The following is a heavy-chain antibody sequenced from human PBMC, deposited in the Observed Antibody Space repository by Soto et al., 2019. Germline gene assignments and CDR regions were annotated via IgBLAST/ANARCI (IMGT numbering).Heavy chain of an antibody. D-gene: IGHD6-19*01. V-gene: IGHV4-59*01. J-gene: IGHJ5*02. CDR1: GGSINSYH. CDR3: ARTRGSGWYGDNWFDP. Sequence: QVQLQESGPGLVKPSETLSLTCTVSGGSINSYHWSWIRQPPGKGLEWIGYGHYSGTTYYNPSLKSRVTRSVDMSKNQLARKLSSVTAADTAVYYCARTRGSGWYGDNWFDPWGQGTLVTVSS. CDR2: GHYSGTT.